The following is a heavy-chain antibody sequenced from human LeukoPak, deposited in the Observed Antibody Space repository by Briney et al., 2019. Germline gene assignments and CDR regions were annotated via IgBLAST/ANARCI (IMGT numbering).Heavy chain of an antibody. CDR2: IYPGDSDT. Sequence: GESLKISCKGSGYSFTSYWIGWVRQMPGKGLEWMGIIYPGDSDTRYSPSFQGQVTISADKSISTAYLQWSSLKASDTAMYYCARREHDYYDSTKGAFDIWGQGTMVTVSS. CDR3: ARREHDYYDSTKGAFDI. V-gene: IGHV5-51*01. D-gene: IGHD3-22*01. J-gene: IGHJ3*02. CDR1: GYSFTSYW.